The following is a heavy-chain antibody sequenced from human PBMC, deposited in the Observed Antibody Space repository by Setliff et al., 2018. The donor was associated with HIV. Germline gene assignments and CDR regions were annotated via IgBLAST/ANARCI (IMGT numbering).Heavy chain of an antibody. CDR2: VGAVGAPT. J-gene: IGHJ4*02. Sequence: PGGSLRLSCAASGFTFSSYAMGWVRQAPGKGLEWVSTVGAVGAPTHYAESVKGRFTISKDNSQNALYLQMNSLTDEDTAVYYCVRGSGYYYFDNWGQGALVTVSS. V-gene: IGHV3-23*01. CDR3: VRGSGYYYFDN. CDR1: GFTFSSYA. D-gene: IGHD3-22*01.